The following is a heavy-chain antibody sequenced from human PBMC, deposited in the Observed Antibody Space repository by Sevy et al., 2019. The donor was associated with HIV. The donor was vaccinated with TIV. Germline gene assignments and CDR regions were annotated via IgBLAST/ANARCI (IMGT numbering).Heavy chain of an antibody. D-gene: IGHD3-22*01. V-gene: IGHV4-30-4*01. Sequence: SQTLSLTCTVSGGSISSGEYYWSWIRQPPGKGLEWIGYIYYSGSTCYNPSLKSRVTISVDTSKNQFSLKLSSVTAADTAVYYCARERIGEATISPGCYDSSGYWGQGTLVTVSS. J-gene: IGHJ4*02. CDR3: ARERIGEATISPGCYDSSGY. CDR1: GGSISSGEYY. CDR2: IYYSGST.